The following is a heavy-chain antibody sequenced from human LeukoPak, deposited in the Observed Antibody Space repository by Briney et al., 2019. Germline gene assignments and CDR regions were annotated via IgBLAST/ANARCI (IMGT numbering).Heavy chain of an antibody. CDR2: IKQDGSEK. V-gene: IGHV3-7*03. Sequence: GGSLRLSCAASGFTFSSYWMSWVRQAPGKGLEWVANIKQDGSEKYYVDSVKGRFTISRDNSKKTLYLQMNSLRVEDTAIYYCAKDFYMYCSGGRCYSFDYWGQGSLVTVSS. D-gene: IGHD2-15*01. CDR1: GFTFSSYW. J-gene: IGHJ4*02. CDR3: AKDFYMYCSGGRCYSFDY.